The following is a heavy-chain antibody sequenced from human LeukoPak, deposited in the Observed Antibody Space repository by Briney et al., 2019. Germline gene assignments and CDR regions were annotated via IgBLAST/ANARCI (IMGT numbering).Heavy chain of an antibody. V-gene: IGHV3-23*01. CDR1: GFTFSSYA. Sequence: PGGSLRLSCAASGFTFSSYAMSWVRQAPGKGLEWVSAISGSGGSTYYADSVKGRFTIPRDNSKNTLYLQMNSLRAEDTAVYYCAKDRDYDILTGSFDSWGQGTLVTVSS. CDR2: ISGSGGST. CDR3: AKDRDYDILTGSFDS. J-gene: IGHJ4*02. D-gene: IGHD3-9*01.